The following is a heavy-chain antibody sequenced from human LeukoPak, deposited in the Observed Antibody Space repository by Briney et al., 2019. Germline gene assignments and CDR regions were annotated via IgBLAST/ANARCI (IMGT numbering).Heavy chain of an antibody. Sequence: ASVKVSCKASGYTFTSYGISWVRQAPGQGLEWMGWISAYNGNTNYAQKLQGRVTMTTDTSTSTAYMELRSLRSDDTAVYYGARDHHAYYDSSGYYSGPYYFDYWGQGTLATVSS. J-gene: IGHJ4*02. CDR1: GYTFTSYG. V-gene: IGHV1-18*01. D-gene: IGHD3-22*01. CDR3: ARDHHAYYDSSGYYSGPYYFDY. CDR2: ISAYNGNT.